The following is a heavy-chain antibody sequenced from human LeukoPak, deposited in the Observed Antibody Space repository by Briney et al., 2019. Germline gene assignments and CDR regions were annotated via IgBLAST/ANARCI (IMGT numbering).Heavy chain of an antibody. Sequence: PSETLSLTCAVYGGPFNDYYWNWLRQPPGKGLEWMGEINHSGSTNYRPSYKNRVTISLDTSQNHFSLRLTSVTAADTAVYFCARSGRDVGFAFDIWGQGTLVTISS. D-gene: IGHD5-12*01. CDR1: GGPFNDYY. V-gene: IGHV4-34*01. J-gene: IGHJ3*02. CDR3: ARSGRDVGFAFDI. CDR2: INHSGST.